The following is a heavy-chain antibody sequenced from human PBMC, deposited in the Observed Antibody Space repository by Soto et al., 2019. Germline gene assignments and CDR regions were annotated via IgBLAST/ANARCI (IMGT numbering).Heavy chain of an antibody. V-gene: IGHV2-5*01. CDR1: GFSLRTSGVG. D-gene: IGHD6-19*01. CDR2: IYWNDDK. Sequence: SGPTLVNPTQTLTLTCILSGFSLRTSGVGVGWIRQPPGKALEWLGFIYWNDDKRYSPSLKSRLTITKDTSKNQVVLTMTNMDPVDTATYYCAKSGSSGWYGWFDPWGQGTLVTVSS. J-gene: IGHJ5*02. CDR3: AKSGSSGWYGWFDP.